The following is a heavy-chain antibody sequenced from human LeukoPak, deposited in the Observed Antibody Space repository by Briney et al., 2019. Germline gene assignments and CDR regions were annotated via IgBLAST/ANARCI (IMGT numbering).Heavy chain of an antibody. CDR1: GASISSTDFY. Sequence: SETLSLTCTVSGASISSTDFYWGWIRQPPGKGLEWIGNIYYSGTAYYNPSLKSRVAISVDTSKKQFSLKLSSVTAADTAVYYCARLPRYDFWSWGQGTLVTVSS. D-gene: IGHD3-3*01. V-gene: IGHV4-39*01. CDR3: ARLPRYDFWS. J-gene: IGHJ4*02. CDR2: IYYSGTA.